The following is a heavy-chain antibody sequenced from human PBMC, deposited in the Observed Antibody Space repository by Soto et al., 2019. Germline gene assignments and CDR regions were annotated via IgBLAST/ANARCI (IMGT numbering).Heavy chain of an antibody. D-gene: IGHD3-22*01. Sequence: AGGSLRLSCAASGFTFSNAWMNWVRQAPGKGLEWVGRIKSKTDGGTTDYAAPVKGRFTISRDDSKNTLYLQMNSLKTEDTAVYYCTTDPVTMIVVVPSSGWGQGTLVTVSS. CDR2: IKSKTDGGTT. CDR1: GFTFSNAW. CDR3: TTDPVTMIVVVPSSG. V-gene: IGHV3-15*07. J-gene: IGHJ4*02.